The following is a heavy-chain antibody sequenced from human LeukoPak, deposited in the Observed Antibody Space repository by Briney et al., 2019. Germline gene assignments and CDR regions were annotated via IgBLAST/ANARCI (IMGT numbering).Heavy chain of an antibody. CDR1: GFTFSHYW. D-gene: IGHD3-10*02. CDR2: IKEDGSEK. Sequence: PGSSLRLSCAPSGFTFSHYWMSWVRQAPGKGLKWVANIKEDGSEKYYVDSVKGRFTISRDNAKNSLSLQMNSLRAEETAVYYCTKRGGMFPAHYFDYWGQGTLVTVSS. J-gene: IGHJ4*02. V-gene: IGHV3-7*03. CDR3: TKRGGMFPAHYFDY.